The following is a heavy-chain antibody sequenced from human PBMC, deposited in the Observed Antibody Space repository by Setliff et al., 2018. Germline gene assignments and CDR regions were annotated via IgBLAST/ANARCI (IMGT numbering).Heavy chain of an antibody. CDR2: TQFDGNDR. CDR3: AKEKRHRSTWPHGGAFDI. CDR1: GFSFSNYA. V-gene: IGHV3-30*02. J-gene: IGHJ3*02. Sequence: PGESLKISCAASGFSFSNYATHWVRQAPGRGLEWVAFTQFDGNDRYFADSVKGRFTISRDNSKYTLYLQMNSLRVEDSGRYYCAKEKRHRSTWPHGGAFDIWGQGTMVTVSS. D-gene: IGHD1-1*01.